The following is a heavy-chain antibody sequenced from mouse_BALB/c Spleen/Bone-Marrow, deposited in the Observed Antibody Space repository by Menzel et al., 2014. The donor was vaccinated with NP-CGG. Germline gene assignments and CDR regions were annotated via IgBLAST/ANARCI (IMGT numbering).Heavy chain of an antibody. CDR2: INPGSGGS. V-gene: IGHV1-54*01. D-gene: IGHD1-1*01. CDR1: GYAFTNYL. CDR3: ARSTTVKDYFDY. J-gene: IGHJ2*01. Sequence: VKVVESGAELVRPGTSVKVSCKASGYAFTNYLIEWVKQRPGQGLEWIGVINPGSGGSNNNEKFKGKATLTADKSSSTAYMQLSSLTSDDSAVYFCARSTTVKDYFDYWGQGTTLTVSS.